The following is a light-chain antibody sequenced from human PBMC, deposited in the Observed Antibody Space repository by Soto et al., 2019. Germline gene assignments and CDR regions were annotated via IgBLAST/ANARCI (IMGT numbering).Light chain of an antibody. CDR3: SSFTLSTYV. Sequence: QSALTQPASVSGSPGQSITISCTGTSRDVGGYNYVSWYQHYSDKAPKLIIYDVTSRPSGVSDRFSGSKSGNTASLTISGLQPEDEAHYYCSSFTLSTYVFGSGTKVT. CDR1: SRDVGGYNY. J-gene: IGLJ1*01. CDR2: DVT. V-gene: IGLV2-14*01.